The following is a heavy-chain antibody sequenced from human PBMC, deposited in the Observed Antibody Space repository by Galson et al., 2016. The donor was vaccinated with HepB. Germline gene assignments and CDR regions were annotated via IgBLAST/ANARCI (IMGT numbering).Heavy chain of an antibody. J-gene: IGHJ4*02. CDR3: AKEKKAAAGEYYFDY. CDR2: VTGSTGST. CDR1: GLTFSTSD. V-gene: IGHV3-23*01. Sequence: SLRLSCAASGLTFSTSDMSWVRQAPPKGLEWVSDVTGSTGSTYYADSVVGRFTISRENSKSTLYLQMNSLIAEDTSVYYGAKEKKAAAGEYYFDYWGQGTPVIVSS. D-gene: IGHD6-25*01.